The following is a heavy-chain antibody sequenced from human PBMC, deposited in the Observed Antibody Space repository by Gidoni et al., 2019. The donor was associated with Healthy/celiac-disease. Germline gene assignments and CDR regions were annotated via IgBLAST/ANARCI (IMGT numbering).Heavy chain of an antibody. CDR2: INHSGST. V-gene: IGHV4-34*01. J-gene: IGHJ4*02. CDR1: GGSFSGYY. CDR3: ARGIILYDYIWGSHQYGYYFDY. D-gene: IGHD3-16*02. Sequence: QVQLQQWGAGLLKPSETLSLTCAVYGGSFSGYYWSWIRQPPGKGLEWIGEINHSGSTNYNPSLKSRVTISVDTSKNQFSLKLSSVTAADTAVYYCARGIILYDYIWGSHQYGYYFDYWGQGTLVTVSS.